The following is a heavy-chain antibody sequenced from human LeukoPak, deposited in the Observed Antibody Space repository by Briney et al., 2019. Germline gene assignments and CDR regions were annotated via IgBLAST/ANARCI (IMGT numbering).Heavy chain of an antibody. J-gene: IGHJ4*02. CDR2: ISGSGGST. CDR3: AKDSYSGSYLADFDY. V-gene: IGHV3-23*01. CDR1: GFTFSSYA. D-gene: IGHD1-26*01. Sequence: PGGSLRLSCAASGFTFSSYAMSWVRQAPGKGLEWVSAISGSGGSTYCADSVKGRFTISRDNSKNTLYLQMNSLRAEDTAVYYCAKDSYSGSYLADFDYWGQGTLVTVSS.